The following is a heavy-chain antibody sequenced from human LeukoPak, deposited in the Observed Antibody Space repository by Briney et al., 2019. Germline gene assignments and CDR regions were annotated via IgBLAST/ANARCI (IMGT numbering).Heavy chain of an antibody. CDR2: IIPIFGTA. Sequence: ASVKVSCKAFGGSFSSGAISWVRQAPGQGLEWMGGIIPIFGTANYAQKFQGRVTITTDESTSTAYMEVSSLRSEDTAVYCCGRKAGDCGGGSCYSIDYWGQGTLVTVSS. J-gene: IGHJ4*02. V-gene: IGHV1-69*05. CDR1: GGSFSSGA. CDR3: GRKAGDCGGGSCYSIDY. D-gene: IGHD2-15*01.